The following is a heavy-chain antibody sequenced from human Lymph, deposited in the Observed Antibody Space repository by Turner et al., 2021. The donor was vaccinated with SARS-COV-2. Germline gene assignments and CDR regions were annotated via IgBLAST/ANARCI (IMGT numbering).Heavy chain of an antibody. Sequence: QVQLVESGGGVVQPGRSLRLSCAASGFTFSTYAMHWVRQDPGKGLEWVAVISYDGSNKYYADSVKGRFTISRDNSKNTLYLQMNSLRAEDTAVYYCARARSGSYFDAFDIWGQGTMVTISS. CDR2: ISYDGSNK. CDR1: GFTFSTYA. V-gene: IGHV3-30-3*01. CDR3: ARARSGSYFDAFDI. D-gene: IGHD1-26*01. J-gene: IGHJ3*02.